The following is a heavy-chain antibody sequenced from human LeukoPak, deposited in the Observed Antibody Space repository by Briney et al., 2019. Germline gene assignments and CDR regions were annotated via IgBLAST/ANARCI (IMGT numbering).Heavy chain of an antibody. CDR3: ATETNGRHYDY. V-gene: IGHV3-11*04. J-gene: IGHJ4*02. CDR1: GFSFSDYY. D-gene: IGHD1-14*01. Sequence: GGSLRLSCAASGFSFSDYYMSWDRQAPGKGLEGVSYMSSSGDTIYYADSVKCRCTISRDNAKNSLFLQMNSLRAEDTAVYYCATETNGRHYDYWGQGTLLTVSS. CDR2: MSSSGDTI.